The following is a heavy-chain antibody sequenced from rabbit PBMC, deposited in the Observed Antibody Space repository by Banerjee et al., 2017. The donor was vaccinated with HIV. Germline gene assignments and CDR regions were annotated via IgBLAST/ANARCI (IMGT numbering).Heavy chain of an antibody. V-gene: IGHV1S45*01. CDR3: ARDRDWTLDL. J-gene: IGHJ4*01. D-gene: IGHD4-2*01. CDR2: IYAGSSGSA. Sequence: QEQLEESGGDLVKPEGSLTLTCTASGFSFSNKCVMCWVRQAPGKGLEWIGTIYAGSSGSAYYASWVNGRFTISKTSSTTVTLQMTSLTAADTATYFCARDRDWTLDLWGQGTLVTVS. CDR1: GFSFSNKCV.